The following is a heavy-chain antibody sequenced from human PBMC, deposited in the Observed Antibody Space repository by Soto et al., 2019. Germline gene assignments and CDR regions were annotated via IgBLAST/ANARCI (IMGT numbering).Heavy chain of an antibody. V-gene: IGHV3-48*03. J-gene: IGHJ6*02. CDR3: ARDPAIYSVKFDYGLDV. Sequence: EVQLVESGGGLVQAGGSLRLFCAASGFTFSNYEMNWVRQAPGKGLEWISYIGTRGRTIYYADSVKGRFTISRDNAKNSLYLQMNSLRAEDTAVYYCARDPAIYSVKFDYGLDVWGQGNTVTVSS. D-gene: IGHD1-26*01. CDR2: IGTRGRTI. CDR1: GFTFSNYE.